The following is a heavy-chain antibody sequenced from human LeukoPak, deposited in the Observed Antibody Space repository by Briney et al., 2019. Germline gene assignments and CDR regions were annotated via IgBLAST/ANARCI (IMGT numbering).Heavy chain of an antibody. CDR1: GYSISSGHY. CDR2: IYHSGST. Sequence: SETLSLTCAVSGYSISSGHYWGWIRQPPGKGLEWIGSIYHSGSTNYNPSLKSRVTMSVDTSKNELSLKLSSVTAADTAVYYCARGTAIDCSRQGALVTVSS. CDR3: ARGTAIDC. V-gene: IGHV4-38-2*01. J-gene: IGHJ4*02.